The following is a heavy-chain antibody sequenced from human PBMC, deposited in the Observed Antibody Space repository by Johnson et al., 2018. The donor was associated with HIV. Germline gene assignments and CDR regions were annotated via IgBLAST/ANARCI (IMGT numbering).Heavy chain of an antibody. Sequence: QVQVVESGGGVVQPGGSLRLPCAASGFTFSMSAMHWVRQAPGKGLEWVTFIHYDGSNKYYADSVKGRFTISRDNSKNTLHLQMNNVRAEDTAIYYCARSDSGYDAFDIWGQGTMVSVSS. D-gene: IGHD5-12*01. CDR2: IHYDGSNK. J-gene: IGHJ3*02. CDR3: ARSDSGYDAFDI. CDR1: GFTFSMSA. V-gene: IGHV3-30*02.